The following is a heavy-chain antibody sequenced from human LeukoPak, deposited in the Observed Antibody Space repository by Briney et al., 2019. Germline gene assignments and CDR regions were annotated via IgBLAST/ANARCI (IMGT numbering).Heavy chain of an antibody. Sequence: SGESLKISCKGSGYSFATNWIGWVRQMPGKGLEWMGIIYPGDSHTRYSPSFQGQVTISADKSINTAYLQWSSLKASDTAMYYCARAAYCGGGSCSWFDPWGQGTLVTVSS. J-gene: IGHJ5*02. V-gene: IGHV5-51*01. CDR3: ARAAYCGGGSCSWFDP. D-gene: IGHD2-15*01. CDR1: GYSFATNW. CDR2: IYPGDSHT.